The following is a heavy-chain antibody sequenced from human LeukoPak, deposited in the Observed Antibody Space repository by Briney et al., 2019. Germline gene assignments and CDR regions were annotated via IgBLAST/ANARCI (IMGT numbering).Heavy chain of an antibody. CDR3: ARGGKGYSGYDWNDY. V-gene: IGHV4-59*12. J-gene: IGHJ4*02. D-gene: IGHD5-12*01. Sequence: SETLSLTCTVSDGAIAGYSWSWIRQPPGKGLEWIGYIYYSGDTNYNPSLKSRVTISVDTSKNQFSLKLSSVTAADTAVYYCARGGKGYSGYDWNDYWGQGTLVTVSS. CDR2: IYYSGDT. CDR1: DGAIAGYS.